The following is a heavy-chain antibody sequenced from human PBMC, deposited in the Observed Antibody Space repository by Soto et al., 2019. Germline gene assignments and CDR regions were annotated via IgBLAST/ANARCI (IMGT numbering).Heavy chain of an antibody. J-gene: IGHJ6*02. CDR1: GYTFTGYY. CDR2: INPNSGGT. CDR3: ARDRAVAVITRAYYYHGMDV. D-gene: IGHD6-19*01. Sequence: ASVKVSCKASGYTFTGYYMHWVRQAPGQGLEWMGWINPNSGGTNYAQKFQGRVTMTRDTSISTAYMELSRLRSDDTAVYYCARDRAVAVITRAYYYHGMDVWGQGTTVTVSS. V-gene: IGHV1-2*02.